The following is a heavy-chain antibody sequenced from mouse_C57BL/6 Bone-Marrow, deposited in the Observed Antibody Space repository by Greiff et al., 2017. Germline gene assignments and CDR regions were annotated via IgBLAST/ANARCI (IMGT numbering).Heavy chain of an antibody. Sequence: EVMLVESGGGLVKPGGSLKLSCAASGFTFSDYGMHWVRQAPEKGLEWVAYISSGSSTIYYAETVKGRFTISRDNAKNTLCLQMTSLRSEDTAMYYCARSVLYAMDYWGQGTSVTVAS. J-gene: IGHJ4*01. CDR1: GFTFSDYG. CDR2: ISSGSSTI. CDR3: ARSVLYAMDY. V-gene: IGHV5-17*01.